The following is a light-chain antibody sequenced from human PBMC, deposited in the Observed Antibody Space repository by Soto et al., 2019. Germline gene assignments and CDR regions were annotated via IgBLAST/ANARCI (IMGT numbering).Light chain of an antibody. V-gene: IGKV2D-29*01. J-gene: IGKJ5*01. CDR2: EVS. Sequence: DIVMTQSPLSLSVTPGQAASISCRSSQSRLYSDGKTYLYWYLQKPGQPPQLLIYEVSYRFSGVPERFSGSGSGPDFTLKISRVEAEDVGVYYCMQGAQLPLTFGQGTPLEIK. CDR3: MQGAQLPLT. CDR1: QSRLYSDGKTY.